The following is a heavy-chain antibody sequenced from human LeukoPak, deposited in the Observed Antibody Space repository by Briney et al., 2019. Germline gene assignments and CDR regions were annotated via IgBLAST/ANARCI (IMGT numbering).Heavy chain of an antibody. J-gene: IGHJ4*02. Sequence: SETLSLTCAVYGGSFSGYYWSGIRQPPGKGLEWIGEINHSGSTNYNPSLKSRVTISVDTSKNQFSLKLSSVTAADTAVYYCARGTTLTYCSGGSRCRLRGYYFDYWGQGTLVTVSS. CDR3: ARGTTLTYCSGGSRCRLRGYYFDY. CDR1: GGSFSGYY. D-gene: IGHD2-15*01. V-gene: IGHV4-34*01. CDR2: INHSGST.